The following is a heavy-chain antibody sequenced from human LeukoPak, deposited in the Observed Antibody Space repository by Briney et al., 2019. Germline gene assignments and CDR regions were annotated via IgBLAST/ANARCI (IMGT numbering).Heavy chain of an antibody. D-gene: IGHD3-3*01. CDR2: IYTSVST. CDR1: GGSISSYY. Sequence: SETLSLTCTVSGGSISSYYWSWIRQPAGKGLEWIGRIYTSVSTNYNPSLKSRVTMSLDTSKNQFSLKLSSVTAADTAVYYCARTVRRDFWSGSWYFDLWGRGTLVIVSS. CDR3: ARTVRRDFWSGSWYFDL. V-gene: IGHV4-4*07. J-gene: IGHJ2*01.